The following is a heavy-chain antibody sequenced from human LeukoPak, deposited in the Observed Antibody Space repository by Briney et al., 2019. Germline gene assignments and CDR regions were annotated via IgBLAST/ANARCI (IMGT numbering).Heavy chain of an antibody. CDR3: ALQTPTKYYDFWSGLYYFDY. V-gene: IGHV1-8*01. J-gene: IGHJ4*02. D-gene: IGHD3-3*01. CDR2: MNPNSGNT. CDR1: GYTFTSYD. Sequence: ASVKVSCKASGYTFTSYDINWVRQATGQGLEWMGWMNPNSGNTGYAQKFQGRVTMTRNTSISTAYMELSSLRSEDTAVYYCALQTPTKYYDFWSGLYYFDYWGQGTLVTVSS.